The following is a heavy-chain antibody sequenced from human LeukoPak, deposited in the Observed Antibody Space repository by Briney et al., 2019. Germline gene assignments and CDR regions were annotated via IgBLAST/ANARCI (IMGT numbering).Heavy chain of an antibody. CDR3: ARRIAVAGSPVYYFDY. Sequence: ASVKVSCKASAYTLSGYYMHWVRQAPGQGLEWMGWINPKSGVTNYAQKFQGTVTMTWDTSINTTFMELSRLRSDDTAVYYCARRIAVAGSPVYYFDYWGQGTLVTVSS. V-gene: IGHV1-2*02. J-gene: IGHJ4*02. CDR1: AYTLSGYY. CDR2: INPKSGVT. D-gene: IGHD6-19*01.